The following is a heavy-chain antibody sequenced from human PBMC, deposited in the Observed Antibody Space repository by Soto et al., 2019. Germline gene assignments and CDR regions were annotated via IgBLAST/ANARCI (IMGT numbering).Heavy chain of an antibody. Sequence: ASVKVSCKASGYTFSGYYMNWVRQAPGQGVEGMGWINPNSGGTKSAEKFQGRVTMTRDTSISTAYMELSRLTSDDTAVYYCASAAVTGTAGPDFWGQGTQGTAPQ. CDR1: GYTFSGYY. J-gene: IGHJ4*02. V-gene: IGHV1-2*02. CDR3: ASAAVTGTAGPDF. D-gene: IGHD6-19*01. CDR2: INPNSGGT.